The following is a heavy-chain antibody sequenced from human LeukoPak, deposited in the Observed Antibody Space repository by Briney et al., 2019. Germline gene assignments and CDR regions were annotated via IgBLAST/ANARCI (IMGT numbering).Heavy chain of an antibody. D-gene: IGHD6-19*01. V-gene: IGHV1-2*06. CDR3: ARGSPRIAVAGSDY. CDR1: GYTFTGYY. Sequence: GASVKVSCKASGYTFTGYYMHWVRQAPGQGLEWMGRINPNSGGTNYAQKFQGRVTMTRVTSISTAYMELSRLRSDDTAVYYCARGSPRIAVAGSDYWGQGTLVTVSS. J-gene: IGHJ4*02. CDR2: INPNSGGT.